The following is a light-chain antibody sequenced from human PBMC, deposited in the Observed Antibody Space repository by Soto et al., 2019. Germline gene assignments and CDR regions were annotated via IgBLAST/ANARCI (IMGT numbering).Light chain of an antibody. CDR2: WAS. J-gene: IGKJ5*01. CDR3: QQYNNWLWT. CDR1: QTVLYSSNNKNY. V-gene: IGKV4-1*01. Sequence: LAQPPHALTVSLGGRAAINCRASQTVLYSSNNKNYLAWYQQKPGQPPKLLIYWASTRQSGVPDRFRGSGSGTDFTLTISSLQAEDVALYYCQQYNNWLWTFGQGTRLEI.